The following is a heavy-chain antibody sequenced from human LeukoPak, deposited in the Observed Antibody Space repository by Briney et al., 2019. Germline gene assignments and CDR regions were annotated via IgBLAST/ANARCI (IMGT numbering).Heavy chain of an antibody. J-gene: IGHJ4*02. Sequence: GGSLRLSCAASGFTFSSYWMAWVRQSPGKGLEWVANIKQDGGEKYYVDSVKGRFTISRDNAKNSLYLQMNSLRAEDTAVYYCAKAEPASGYDYWGQGTLVTVSS. CDR2: IKQDGGEK. CDR1: GFTFSSYW. D-gene: IGHD1-14*01. CDR3: AKAEPASGYDY. V-gene: IGHV3-7*01.